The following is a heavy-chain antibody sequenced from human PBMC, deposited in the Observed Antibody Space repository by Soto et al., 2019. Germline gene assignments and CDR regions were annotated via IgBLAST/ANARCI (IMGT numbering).Heavy chain of an antibody. V-gene: IGHV1-46*01. J-gene: IGHJ4*02. CDR1: GDTFTDYY. CDR3: ARGGHVVVVTAAVDY. CDR2: VNPSGGHT. Sequence: QVQLVQSGAEVKKPGASVKVSCKASGDTFTDYYIHWVRQAPGQGLDWMGTVNPSGGHTTYAQHCLGRMTMTRDTSTSILYMELTSLTSADTAVYYCARGGHVVVVTAAVDYWGQGTLVTVSS. D-gene: IGHD2-21*02.